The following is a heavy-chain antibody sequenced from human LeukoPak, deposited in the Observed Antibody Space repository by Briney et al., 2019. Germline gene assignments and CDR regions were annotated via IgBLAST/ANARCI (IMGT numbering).Heavy chain of an antibody. D-gene: IGHD6-13*01. Sequence: SQTRSLTCAISGDSVSTHSAAWNWIRQSPSTGLEWLGRTYYRSKWYIDYAPSVKSRITINPDTSKNQLSLQLNSVTPEDTAVYYCARERSSSFDYWGQGTLVAVSS. J-gene: IGHJ4*02. V-gene: IGHV6-1*01. CDR1: GDSVSTHSAA. CDR2: TYYRSKWYI. CDR3: ARERSSSFDY.